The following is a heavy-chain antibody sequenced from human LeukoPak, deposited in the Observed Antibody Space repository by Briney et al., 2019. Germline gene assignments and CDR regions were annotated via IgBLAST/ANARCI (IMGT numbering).Heavy chain of an antibody. V-gene: IGHV4-30-2*01. CDR1: GGSLSSGGYY. CDR3: ARDGYSGSYNYFDY. CDR2: IYHSGST. Sequence: SETLSLTCTVSGGSLSSGGYYWGWVRQPPGKGLEWVGYIYHSGSTYYNPSLKSRVTISVDTSKNQFSLKLSSVTAADTAVYYCARDGYSGSYNYFDYWGQGTLVTVSS. D-gene: IGHD1-26*01. J-gene: IGHJ4*02.